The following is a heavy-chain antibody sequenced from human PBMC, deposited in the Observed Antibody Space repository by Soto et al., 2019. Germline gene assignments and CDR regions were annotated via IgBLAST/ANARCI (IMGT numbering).Heavy chain of an antibody. D-gene: IGHD6-19*01. CDR2: TYYRSKWYN. CDR3: ARDQKQWLVTYYYYYMDV. J-gene: IGHJ6*03. CDR1: GDSVSSNSAA. V-gene: IGHV6-1*01. Sequence: PSQTLSLTCAISGDSVSSNSAAWNWIRQSPSRGLEWLGRTYYRSKWYNDYAVSVKSRITINPDTSKNQFSLQLNSVTPEDTAVYYFARDQKQWLVTYYYYYMDVWGKGTTVTVSS.